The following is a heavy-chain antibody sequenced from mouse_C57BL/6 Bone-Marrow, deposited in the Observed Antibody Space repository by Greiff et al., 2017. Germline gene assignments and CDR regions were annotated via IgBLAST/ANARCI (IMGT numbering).Heavy chain of an antibody. CDR2: IYPRSGNT. V-gene: IGHV1-81*01. CDR1: GYTFTSYG. J-gene: IGHJ1*01. D-gene: IGHD1-1*01. CDR3: AREGEYSGTHWYVDV. Sequence: QVQLQQSGAELARPGASVKLSCKASGYTFTSYGISWVKQRTGQGLEWIGEIYPRSGNTYYNEKFKGKATLTADKSSSTAYMELRSLTSEDSAVYFEAREGEYSGTHWYVDVWGGGTWVTVSS.